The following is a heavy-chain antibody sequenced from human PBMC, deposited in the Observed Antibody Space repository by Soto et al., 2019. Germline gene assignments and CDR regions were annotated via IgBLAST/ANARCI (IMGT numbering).Heavy chain of an antibody. CDR1: GFTFSSYS. CDR3: ARDKEIRYFDWLSHFDY. Sequence: GGSLRLSCAASGFTFSSYSMNWVRQAPGKGLEWVSSISSSSSYIYYADSVKGRFTISRDNAKNSLYLQMNSLRAEDTAVYYCARDKEIRYFDWLSHFDYWGQGTLVTVSS. CDR2: ISSSSSYI. J-gene: IGHJ4*02. D-gene: IGHD3-9*01. V-gene: IGHV3-21*01.